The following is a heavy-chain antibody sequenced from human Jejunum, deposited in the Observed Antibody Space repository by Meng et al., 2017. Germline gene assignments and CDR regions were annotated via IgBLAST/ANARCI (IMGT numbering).Heavy chain of an antibody. Sequence: GESLKISCAASGFTFSNYWMAWVRQAPGKGLEWVANTKQDGSEKDYVDSVKGRFTISRDNAKNSLYLLMNSLRAEDTAVYYCVRGFSYGSFDPWGQGTLVTVSS. V-gene: IGHV3-7*01. J-gene: IGHJ5*02. CDR3: VRGFSYGSFDP. CDR2: TKQDGSEK. CDR1: GFTFSNYW. D-gene: IGHD3-10*01.